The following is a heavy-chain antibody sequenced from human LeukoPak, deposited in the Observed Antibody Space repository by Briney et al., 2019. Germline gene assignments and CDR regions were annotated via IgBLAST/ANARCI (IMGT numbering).Heavy chain of an antibody. D-gene: IGHD6-13*01. CDR2: ISSSSSTI. CDR1: GFTFSSYS. CDR3: AREDSRLIDY. J-gene: IGHJ4*02. V-gene: IGHV3-48*01. Sequence: GGSLRLSCAASGFTFSSYSMNWVRQAPGKGLEGVSYISSSSSTIYYADSVKGRFTISRDNAKNSLYLQMNSLRAEDTAVYYCAREDSRLIDYWGQGTLVTVSS.